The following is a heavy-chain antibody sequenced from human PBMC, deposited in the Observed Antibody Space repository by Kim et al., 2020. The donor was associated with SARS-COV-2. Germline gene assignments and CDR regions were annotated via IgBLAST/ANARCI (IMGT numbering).Heavy chain of an antibody. CDR1: GGSISSYN. CDR3: ASDRERGGVDY. V-gene: IGHV4-59*01. D-gene: IGHD3-16*01. Sequence: SETLSLTCTVSGGSISSYNWSWIRQPPGTGLEWIGYVCNSWSTNYNHYLKSRVTISVDTSKTQIYLKLSSVTAAAAAVAYCASDRERGGVDYTGQENLVT. J-gene: IGHJ4*02. CDR2: VCNSWST.